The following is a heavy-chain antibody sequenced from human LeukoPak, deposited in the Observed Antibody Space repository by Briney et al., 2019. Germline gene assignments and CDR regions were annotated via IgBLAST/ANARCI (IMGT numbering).Heavy chain of an antibody. J-gene: IGHJ4*02. CDR1: GFTFSSYA. CDR3: AKDGPTAMVTIPTYFDY. D-gene: IGHD5-18*01. V-gene: IGHV3-23*01. Sequence: GGSLRLSCAASGFTFSSYAMSWVRQAPGKGLEWVSAISGSGGSTYYADSVKGRSTISRDNSKNTLYLQMNSLRAEDTAVYYCAKDGPTAMVTIPTYFDYWGQGTLVTVSS. CDR2: ISGSGGST.